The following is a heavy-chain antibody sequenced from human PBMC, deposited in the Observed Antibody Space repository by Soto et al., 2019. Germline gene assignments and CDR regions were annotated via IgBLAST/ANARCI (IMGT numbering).Heavy chain of an antibody. D-gene: IGHD1-1*01. CDR1: GYTFSDYW. V-gene: IGHV5-10-1*01. J-gene: IGHJ6*02. CDR2: IDPTDSKA. CDR3: ARRIEATTGYHYYALDV. Sequence: GESLKISCNVSGYTFSDYWIHWVRQTPGKGLEWMGRIDPTDSKAIYSPAFQGHVTISADKSITTIYLQWSSLKASDSAMYYCARRIEATTGYHYYALDVWGQGTKVTVSS.